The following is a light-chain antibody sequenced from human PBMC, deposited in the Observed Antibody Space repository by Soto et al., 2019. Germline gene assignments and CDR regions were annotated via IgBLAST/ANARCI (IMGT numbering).Light chain of an antibody. CDR2: GAS. Sequence: DIQMTQSPSSLSASVGDRVTITCRASQYIGDFLNWYQQTPGKAPKLLIFGASNLHIGVPSRFSGSGSGTHFTLTISSLQPEDFATYYCQQANTFPLTFGQGTRLEIK. CDR3: QQANTFPLT. CDR1: QYIGDF. J-gene: IGKJ5*01. V-gene: IGKV1-12*01.